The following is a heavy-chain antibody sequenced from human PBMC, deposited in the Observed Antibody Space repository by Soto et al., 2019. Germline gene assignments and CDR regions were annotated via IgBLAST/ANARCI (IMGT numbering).Heavy chain of an antibody. J-gene: IGHJ1*01. CDR3: AKDGDFGEDGPAEYFEH. D-gene: IGHD4-17*01. V-gene: IGHV3-23*01. CDR2: TTGSGANK. CDR1: GFTFKNYG. Sequence: EVNLLESGGGLVQPGESLRISCVGSGFTFKNYGMTWVRQAPGKGLEWVSGTTGSGANKHYADSVRGRFTISRDNSKKTLYLEMKSLRVEDTAVYYCAKDGDFGEDGPAEYFEHWGQGTLVTFSS.